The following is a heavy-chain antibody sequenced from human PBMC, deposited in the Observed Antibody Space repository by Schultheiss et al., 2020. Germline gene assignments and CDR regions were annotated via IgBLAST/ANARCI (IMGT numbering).Heavy chain of an antibody. CDR3: ARDAVYSNFWSGSGY. J-gene: IGHJ4*02. Sequence: GGSLRLSCSVSGLTFSSYAMSWVRQAPGKGLEWVAVIWYDGSNKYYADSVKGRFTISRDNAKNSLYLQMSSLRAEDTAVYYCARDAVYSNFWSGSGYWGQGTLVTVSS. V-gene: IGHV3-33*08. D-gene: IGHD3-3*01. CDR2: IWYDGSNK. CDR1: GLTFSSYA.